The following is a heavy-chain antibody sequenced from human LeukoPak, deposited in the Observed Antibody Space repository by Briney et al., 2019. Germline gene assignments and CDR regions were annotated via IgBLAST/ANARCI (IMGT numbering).Heavy chain of an antibody. CDR3: AISESWYVDY. V-gene: IGHV3-66*01. J-gene: IGHJ4*02. CDR1: RFTFSSNY. D-gene: IGHD6-13*01. CDR2: IYSGYTT. Sequence: GGSLRLSCEASRFTFSSNYMSWVRQAPGKGLEWVSAIYSGYTTYYADSVRGRFTISRDNSKNTLYLQMSSLRAEDTAVYYCAISESWYVDYWGQGTLVTVSS.